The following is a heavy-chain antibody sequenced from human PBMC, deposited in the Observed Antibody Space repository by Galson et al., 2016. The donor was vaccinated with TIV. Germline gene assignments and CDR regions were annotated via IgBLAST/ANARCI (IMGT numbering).Heavy chain of an antibody. D-gene: IGHD4/OR15-4a*01. CDR1: GVIVSNNY. CDR2: IYTNGRT. J-gene: IGHJ4*02. V-gene: IGHV3-53*05. CDR3: ARQNDYLYYFDY. Sequence: SLRLSCAASGVIVSNNYMSWVRQAPGKGLEWISVIYTNGRTFYADSVKGRFTISRDNSKNTLYLQMYSLRPEDTALYYCARQNDYLYYFDYWGQGTLVTVSS.